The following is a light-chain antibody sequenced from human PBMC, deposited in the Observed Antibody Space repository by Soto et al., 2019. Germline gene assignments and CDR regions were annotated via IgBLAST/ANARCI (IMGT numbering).Light chain of an antibody. CDR3: SSYAGSNNVV. Sequence: QSVLTQPPSASGSHGQSVTISCTGTSSDVGGYNYVSWYQQHPGKAPKLMIYEVSQRPSGVPDRFSGSKSGNTASLTVSGLQAEDEADYYCSSYAGSNNVVFGGGTKLTVL. CDR2: EVS. J-gene: IGLJ2*01. CDR1: SSDVGGYNY. V-gene: IGLV2-8*01.